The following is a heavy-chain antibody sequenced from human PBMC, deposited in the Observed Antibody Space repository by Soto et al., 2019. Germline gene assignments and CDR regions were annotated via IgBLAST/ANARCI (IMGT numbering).Heavy chain of an antibody. V-gene: IGHV1-69*01. Sequence: QVPLVQSGAEVKKPGSSVKVSCKASGGTFSSYAISWVRQAPGQGLEWMGGIIPIFGTANYAQKFQGRVTITADESTSTAYMELSSLRSEDTAVYYCALYYDSSGYYYPNWFDPWGQGTLVTVSS. J-gene: IGHJ5*02. CDR2: IIPIFGTA. D-gene: IGHD3-22*01. CDR1: GGTFSSYA. CDR3: ALYYDSSGYYYPNWFDP.